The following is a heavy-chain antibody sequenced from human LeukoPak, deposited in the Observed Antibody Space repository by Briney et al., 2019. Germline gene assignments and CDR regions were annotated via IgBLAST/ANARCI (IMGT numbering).Heavy chain of an antibody. V-gene: IGHV3-13*01. CDR2: IGTAGDT. CDR3: ARGVRGSYYEGAYFDY. Sequence: GGSLRLSCAASGFTFSSYDMHWVRQATGKGLEWVSAIGTAGDTYYPGSVKGRFTISRENAKNSLYLQMNSLRAGDTAVYYCARGVRGSYYEGAYFDYWGQGTLVTLSS. D-gene: IGHD1-26*01. CDR1: GFTFSSYD. J-gene: IGHJ4*02.